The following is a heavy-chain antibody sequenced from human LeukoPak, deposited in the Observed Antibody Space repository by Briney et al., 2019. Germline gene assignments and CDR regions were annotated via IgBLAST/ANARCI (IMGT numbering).Heavy chain of an antibody. D-gene: IGHD5-24*01. J-gene: IGHJ2*01. CDR1: GTSTNSYY. CDR2: VYTSGGT. V-gene: IGHV4-59*01. CDR3: ARDRARGGYLGGWYFDL. Sequence: SETLSLTCSVSGTSTNSYYWSWIRLPPGQGLEWIGCVYTSGGTTYNPSLKSRVTISVDTSRSQVSLKLSSVTAADTVVYYCARDRARGGYLGGWYFDLWGRGTLVTVSS.